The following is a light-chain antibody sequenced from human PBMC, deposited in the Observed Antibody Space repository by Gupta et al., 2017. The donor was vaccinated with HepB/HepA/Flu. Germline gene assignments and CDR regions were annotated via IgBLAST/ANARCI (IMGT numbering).Light chain of an antibody. CDR3: QQLDDSPLT. CDR1: QGVGSY. Sequence: DIQLTQSPSFLSASVGDRVTITCRASQGVGSYFAWYQQKPGKAPKILIYAASTLQSGVPSRFSGSGSGTEFTLTISSLQPEDFAVYYCQQLDDSPLTFGQGTRLEIK. J-gene: IGKJ5*01. CDR2: AAS. V-gene: IGKV1-9*01.